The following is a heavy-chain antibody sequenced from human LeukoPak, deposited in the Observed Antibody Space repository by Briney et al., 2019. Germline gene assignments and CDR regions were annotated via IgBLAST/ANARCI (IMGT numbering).Heavy chain of an antibody. CDR1: GYTFTSYG. V-gene: IGHV1-2*02. CDR3: GRGAIAVVAADLRTDQ. CDR2: INPNSGGT. D-gene: IGHD2-15*01. Sequence: ASVKVSCKASGYTFTSYGINWVRQAPGHGLEWMAWINPNSGGTNSAQKFQGRVTMTRDTSISTAYMELSSLTFDDTAVYYCGRGAIAVVAADLRTDQWGQGTLVIVSS. J-gene: IGHJ4*02.